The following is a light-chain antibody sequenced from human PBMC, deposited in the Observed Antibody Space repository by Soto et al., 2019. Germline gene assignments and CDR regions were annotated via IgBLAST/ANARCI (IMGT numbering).Light chain of an antibody. CDR1: QSVSSSY. CDR2: GAS. CDR3: QQYCSSPPIT. J-gene: IGKJ5*01. V-gene: IGKV3-20*01. Sequence: DSVLAESRSSLDFSPGQRGTLSCWAIQSVSSSYLAWYQQKPGQAPRLLIYGASSRAAGIPDRFSGSGSGADFTRTISRLEAEDFAVYYCQQYCSSPPITFGQGTRVEI.